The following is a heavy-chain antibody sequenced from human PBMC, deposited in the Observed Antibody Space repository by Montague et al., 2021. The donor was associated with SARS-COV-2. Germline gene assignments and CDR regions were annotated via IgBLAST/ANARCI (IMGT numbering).Heavy chain of an antibody. CDR3: SRGSRWDTYWYFDL. CDR2: VNPRGST. V-gene: IGHV4-34*01. J-gene: IGHJ2*01. D-gene: IGHD6-19*01. Sequence: SETLSLTCAVYSGSFSGYYCSWIRQPPGKGLELIGEVNPRGSTNYNPSLKRQVTISIDTSKNQFSLKLNSVTAADTAVYYCSRGSRWDTYWYFDLWGRGALVTVSS. CDR1: SGSFSGYY.